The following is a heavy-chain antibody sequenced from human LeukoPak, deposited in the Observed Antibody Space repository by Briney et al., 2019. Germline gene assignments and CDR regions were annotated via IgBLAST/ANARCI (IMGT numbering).Heavy chain of an antibody. D-gene: IGHD3-22*01. J-gene: IGHJ6*03. V-gene: IGHV1-2*02. CDR3: AREPYYYDSSGYAYYYYMDV. Sequence: GASVKVSCKASGYTFTGYYMHWVRQAPGQVLEWMGWINPNSGGTNYAQKFQGRVTMTRDTSISTAYMELSRLRSDDTAVYYCAREPYYYDSSGYAYYYYMDVLGKGTTVTVSS. CDR2: INPNSGGT. CDR1: GYTFTGYY.